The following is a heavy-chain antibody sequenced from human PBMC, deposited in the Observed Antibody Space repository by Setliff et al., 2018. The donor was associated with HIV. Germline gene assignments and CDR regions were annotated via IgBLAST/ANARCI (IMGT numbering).Heavy chain of an antibody. CDR3: AAKRRYNYDLKGPLDY. D-gene: IGHD5-18*01. Sequence: ASVKVSCKASGGTFSSYAISWVRQAPGQGLEWMGGIIPIFGTTNYAQKFQGRVTITTDESTTTAYMELSSLRSDDTAVYYCAAKRRYNYDLKGPLDYWAQGTLVTVSS. CDR1: GGTFSSYA. CDR2: IIPIFGTT. V-gene: IGHV1-69*05. J-gene: IGHJ4*02.